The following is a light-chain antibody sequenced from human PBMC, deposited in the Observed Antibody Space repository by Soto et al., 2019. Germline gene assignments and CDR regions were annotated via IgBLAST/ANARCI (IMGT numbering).Light chain of an antibody. V-gene: IGKV3-20*01. CDR1: QSISSGY. CDR3: QQYGSSPFT. CDR2: GAS. J-gene: IGKJ3*01. Sequence: EIVLTQSPGTLSLSPGERATLSCRASQSISSGYLAWYQQEPGQAPRLLIYGASSRATGIPDRFSGSGSETDFTLTISSLEPEDFAVFYCQQYGSSPFTFGPGTKVDI.